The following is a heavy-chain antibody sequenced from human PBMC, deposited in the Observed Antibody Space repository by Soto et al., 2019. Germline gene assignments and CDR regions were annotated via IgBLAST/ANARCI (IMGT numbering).Heavy chain of an antibody. D-gene: IGHD6-6*01. CDR2: IYFSGSA. Sequence: SETLSLTCTVSGGSITSYYWSWIRQPPGKGLEWIGYIYFSGSANYNPSLKSRVTISVDTSKNQFSLKLSSVTAADTAVYYCARDGIAARPIAWFDPWGQGTLVTVSS. CDR1: GGSITSYY. V-gene: IGHV4-59*12. CDR3: ARDGIAARPIAWFDP. J-gene: IGHJ5*02.